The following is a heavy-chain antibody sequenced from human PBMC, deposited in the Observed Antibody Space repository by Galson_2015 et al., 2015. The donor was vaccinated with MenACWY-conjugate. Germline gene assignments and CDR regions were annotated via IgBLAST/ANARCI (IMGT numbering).Heavy chain of an antibody. CDR1: GFIFSDYK. V-gene: IGHV3-21*01. D-gene: IGHD6-13*01. Sequence: SLRLPCAASGFIFSDYKMNWVRQAPGKGLEWVSSISGSTNFIYYADSVEGRFTISRDNAESSLYLQMNSLSPEDTAVYYCARDGAPLYRSSQNAFDIWGQGTMVTVSS. J-gene: IGHJ3*02. CDR2: ISGSTNFI. CDR3: ARDGAPLYRSSQNAFDI.